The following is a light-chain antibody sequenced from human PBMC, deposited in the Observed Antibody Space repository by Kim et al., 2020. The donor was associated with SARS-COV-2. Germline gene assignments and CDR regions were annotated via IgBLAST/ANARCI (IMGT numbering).Light chain of an antibody. Sequence: SYELTQPPSVSVAPGKTARITCGGNNIGSKSVHWYQQKPGQAPVLVIYYDSDRPSGIPERFSGSNSGNTATLTISRVEAGDEADYSCQVWDSSSDHRVFGGGTKLTVL. CDR1: NIGSKS. CDR3: QVWDSSSDHRV. J-gene: IGLJ3*02. CDR2: YDS. V-gene: IGLV3-21*04.